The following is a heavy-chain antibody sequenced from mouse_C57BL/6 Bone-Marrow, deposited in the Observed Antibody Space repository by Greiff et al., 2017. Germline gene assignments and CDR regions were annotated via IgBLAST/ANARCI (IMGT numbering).Heavy chain of an antibody. CDR1: GYTFTDYE. J-gene: IGHJ1*03. V-gene: IGHV1-15*01. CDR2: IDPETGGT. D-gene: IGHD4-1*01. Sequence: QVQLQQSGAELVRPGASVTLSCKASGYTFTDYEMHWVKQTPVHGLEWIGAIDPETGGTAYNQKFKGKAILTADKSSSTSYMELRSLTSEDSSVYSCTRENCDVYYFDVWGTGTTVTVSA. CDR3: TRENCDVYYFDV.